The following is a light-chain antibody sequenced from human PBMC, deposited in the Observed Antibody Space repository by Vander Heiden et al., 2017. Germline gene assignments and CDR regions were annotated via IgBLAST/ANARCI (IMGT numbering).Light chain of an antibody. CDR1: QTISKY. CDR3: QQSHSYPLT. V-gene: IGKV1-39*01. Sequence: DIQMTQSPSSLSASVKDRVTITCRASQTISKYLNWYRQKPGKAPELLIYDASRLQSGVSPRFSGSGSGRDFTLTISALQPEDFATYYCQQSHSYPLTFGGGTKVEIK. J-gene: IGKJ4*01. CDR2: DAS.